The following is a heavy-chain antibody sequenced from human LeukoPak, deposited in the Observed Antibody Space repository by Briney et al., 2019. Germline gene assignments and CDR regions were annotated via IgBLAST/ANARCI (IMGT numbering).Heavy chain of an antibody. J-gene: IGHJ4*02. CDR1: GGTFSSYA. CDR2: TSPNSGDT. CDR3: AGGSGDYSPDY. Sequence: ASVKVSFKASGGTFSSYAISWVRQAPGQGLEWMGWTSPNSGDTNYAQKFQGRVTLTRDTSISTAYMELSRLRSDDTAVYYCAGGSGDYSPDYWGQGTLVTVSS. D-gene: IGHD3-22*01. V-gene: IGHV1-2*02.